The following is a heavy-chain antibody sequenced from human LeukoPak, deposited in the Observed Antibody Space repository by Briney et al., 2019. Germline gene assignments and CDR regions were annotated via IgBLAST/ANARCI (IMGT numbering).Heavy chain of an antibody. V-gene: IGHV3-48*03. D-gene: IGHD3-10*01. CDR1: GFTFSNYE. CDR2: ISSSGGTT. J-gene: IGHJ4*02. CDR3: ASRAPPARGRYDY. Sequence: PGGSLRLSCAASGFTFSNYEKNWVRQAPGQGKEWVSYISSSGGTTYYADSVKGRFTISRDNAKNSLYLQMRSLRGEDSAVYYCASRAPPARGRYDYWGQGTLVTVS.